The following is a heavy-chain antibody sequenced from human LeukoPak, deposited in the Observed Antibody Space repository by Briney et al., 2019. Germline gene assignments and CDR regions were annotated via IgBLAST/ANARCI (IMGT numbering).Heavy chain of an antibody. CDR2: INAGNGNT. CDR3: ARDRMSPTWLAYFDY. D-gene: IGHD6-19*01. J-gene: IGHJ4*02. Sequence: GGSLRLSCAASGFTFTSYAMHWVRQAPGQRLEWMGCINAGNGNTKYSQKFQGRVTITRDTSASTAYMELSSLRSEDTAVYYCARDRMSPTWLAYFDYWGQGTLVTVSS. CDR1: GFTFTSYA. V-gene: IGHV1-3*01.